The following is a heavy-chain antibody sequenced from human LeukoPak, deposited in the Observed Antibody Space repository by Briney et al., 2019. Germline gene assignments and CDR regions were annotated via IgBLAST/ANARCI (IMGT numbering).Heavy chain of an antibody. CDR1: GGSISSYY. V-gene: IGHV6-1*01. Sequence: SETLSLTCTVSGGSISSYYWNWIRQSPLRGLEWLGRTYYRSKWYNNYAVSVKSRVTINPDSSKNQVSLQLNSVTPEDTAMYFCARENSRGRFDYWGQGTLVTVSS. D-gene: IGHD6-19*01. CDR2: TYYRSKWYN. CDR3: ARENSRGRFDY. J-gene: IGHJ4*02.